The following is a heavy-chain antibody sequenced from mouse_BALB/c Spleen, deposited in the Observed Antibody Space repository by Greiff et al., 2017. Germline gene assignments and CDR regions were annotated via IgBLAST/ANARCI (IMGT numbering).Heavy chain of an antibody. CDR2: INPYNDGT. V-gene: IGHV1-14*01. D-gene: IGHD2-2*01. CDR1: GYTFTSYV. CDR3: ARYGYPRAMDY. J-gene: IGHJ4*01. Sequence: EVKLMESGPELVKPGASVKMSCKASGYTFTSYVMHWVKQKPGQGLEWIGYINPYNDGTKYNEKFKGKATLTSDKSSSTAYMELSSLTSEDSAVYYCARYGYPRAMDYWGQGTSVTVSS.